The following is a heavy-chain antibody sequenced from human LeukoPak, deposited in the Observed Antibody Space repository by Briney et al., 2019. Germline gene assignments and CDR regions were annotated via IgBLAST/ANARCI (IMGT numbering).Heavy chain of an antibody. Sequence: GGSLRLSCAASGFTFSSYAMSWVRQAPGEGLEWVSAISGSGGSTYYADSVKGRFTISRDNSKNTLYLQMNSLRAEDTAVYYCAKTRIAAAGTTPFDYWGQGTLVTVSS. V-gene: IGHV3-23*01. CDR3: AKTRIAAAGTTPFDY. J-gene: IGHJ4*02. D-gene: IGHD6-13*01. CDR2: ISGSGGST. CDR1: GFTFSSYA.